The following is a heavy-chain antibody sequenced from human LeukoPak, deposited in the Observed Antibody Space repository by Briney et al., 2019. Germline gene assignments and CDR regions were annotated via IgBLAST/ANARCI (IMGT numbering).Heavy chain of an antibody. D-gene: IGHD3-10*01. J-gene: IGHJ4*02. Sequence: ASVKVSCKASGYTFTSYGINWVRQAPGQGLEWMGWTSAYNGNTNYAQKLQGRVTMTTDTSTSTAYMELRSLRSDDTAVYYCARSIWFGELLYIFDYWGQGTLVTVSS. CDR2: TSAYNGNT. CDR3: ARSIWFGELLYIFDY. V-gene: IGHV1-18*01. CDR1: GYTFTSYG.